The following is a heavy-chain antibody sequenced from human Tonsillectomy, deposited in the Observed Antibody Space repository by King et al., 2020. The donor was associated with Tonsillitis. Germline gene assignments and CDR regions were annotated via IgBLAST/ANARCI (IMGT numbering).Heavy chain of an antibody. CDR2: IISSGDSI. Sequence: DVQLVESGGDLVQPGGSLRVSCAASRFNFSNYEINWGLQAPGKWLEWVSFIISSGDSIYYADSVKGRCTISRDNAKNSLYLQMNSLRAEDTAIYYCARRYSSSSGRGFDFWGQGTLVTVSS. V-gene: IGHV3-48*03. J-gene: IGHJ4*02. D-gene: IGHD6-6*01. CDR3: ARRYSSSSGRGFDF. CDR1: RFNFSNYE.